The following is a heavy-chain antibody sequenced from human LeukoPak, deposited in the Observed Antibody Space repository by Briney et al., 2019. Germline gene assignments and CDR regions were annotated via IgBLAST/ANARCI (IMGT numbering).Heavy chain of an antibody. CDR1: GGSISSYY. V-gene: IGHV4-59*12. D-gene: IGHD6-19*01. CDR2: IYYSGST. Sequence: SETLSLTCTVSGGSISSYYWSWIRQPPGKGLEWIGYIYYSGSTNYNPSLKSRVTISVDTSKNQFSLKLSSVTAADTAVYYCARTSIAVAGGYFDYWGQGTLVTVSS. J-gene: IGHJ4*02. CDR3: ARTSIAVAGGYFDY.